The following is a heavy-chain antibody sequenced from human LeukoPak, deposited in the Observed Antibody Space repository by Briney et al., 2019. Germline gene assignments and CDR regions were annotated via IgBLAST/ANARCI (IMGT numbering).Heavy chain of an antibody. D-gene: IGHD2-2*01. J-gene: IGHJ4*02. V-gene: IGHV3-23*01. Sequence: GGSLRLSCAASRFTFSNFAMSWVRQAPGKGLEWVSAISGSGGSTYYADSVKGRFTISRDNSKNALFLQMNSLRAEDTAAYYCAKSGPYCSSTSCNYFDYWGQGTLVTVSS. CDR2: ISGSGGST. CDR1: RFTFSNFA. CDR3: AKSGPYCSSTSCNYFDY.